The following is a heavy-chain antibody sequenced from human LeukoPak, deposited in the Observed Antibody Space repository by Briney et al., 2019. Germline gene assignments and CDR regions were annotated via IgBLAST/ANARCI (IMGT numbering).Heavy chain of an antibody. D-gene: IGHD2-15*01. V-gene: IGHV3-9*01. CDR1: GFTFDDYA. Sequence: GGSLRLSCAASGFTFDDYAMHWVRQAPGKGLEWVSGISWNSGSIGYADSVKGRFTISRDNAKNSLYLQMNSLRAEDTALYYCAKALVGDHGGGFDYWGQGTLVTVSS. J-gene: IGHJ4*02. CDR3: AKALVGDHGGGFDY. CDR2: ISWNSGSI.